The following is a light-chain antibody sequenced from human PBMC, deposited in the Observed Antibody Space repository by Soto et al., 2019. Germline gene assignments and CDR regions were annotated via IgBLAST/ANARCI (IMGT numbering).Light chain of an antibody. CDR2: HAS. Sequence: EIVLTQSPGTLSLSPGERATLSCRASQSVSSSYLAWYQQKPGQAPRLLIYHASSRATGVPDRFIGSGSGTDFTLTISRLEPEDFAVYYCQQYAFSPQTFGPGTKVDFK. V-gene: IGKV3-20*01. CDR3: QQYAFSPQT. J-gene: IGKJ3*01. CDR1: QSVSSSY.